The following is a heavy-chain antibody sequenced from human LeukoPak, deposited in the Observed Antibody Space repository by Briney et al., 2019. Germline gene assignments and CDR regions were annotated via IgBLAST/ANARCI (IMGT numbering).Heavy chain of an antibody. D-gene: IGHD5-18*01. CDR3: AKGTGYSYGNNWFDP. CDR1: GFTFDDYA. V-gene: IGHV3-9*01. J-gene: IGHJ5*02. Sequence: GGSLRLSCAASGFTFDDYAMHGVRQVPGKGLEWVSGISWNSGSIGYAASVTGRFTISRDNAKNSLYLQMNSLRAEDTALYYCAKGTGYSYGNNWFDPWGQGTLVTVSS. CDR2: ISWNSGSI.